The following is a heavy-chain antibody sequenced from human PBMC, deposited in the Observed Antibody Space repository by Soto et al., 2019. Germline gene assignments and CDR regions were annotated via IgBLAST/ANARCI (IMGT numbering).Heavy chain of an antibody. CDR3: AKGGRGAYYYSGMDV. J-gene: IGHJ6*02. Sequence: GGSLRLSCAASGFTFSSYAMSWVRQAPGKGLEWVSAISGSGGGTYYADSVMGRLAISTDNSKNTLYLKMNSLRAEDKAVYYCAKGGRGAYYYSGMDVWGQGTTVTVSS. V-gene: IGHV3-23*01. CDR1: GFTFSSYA. CDR2: ISGSGGGT.